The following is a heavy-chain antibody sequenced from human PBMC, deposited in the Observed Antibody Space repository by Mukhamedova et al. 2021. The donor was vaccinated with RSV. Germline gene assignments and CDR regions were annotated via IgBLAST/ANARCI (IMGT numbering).Heavy chain of an antibody. J-gene: IGHJ4*02. D-gene: IGHD3-10*01. V-gene: IGHV3-7*04. Sequence: VKGRFTISRDNAKNSLYLQMNSLRAEDTAVYYCARAPNYYGSGSYFAVFDYWGQGTLVTVSS. CDR3: ARAPNYYGSGSYFAVFDY.